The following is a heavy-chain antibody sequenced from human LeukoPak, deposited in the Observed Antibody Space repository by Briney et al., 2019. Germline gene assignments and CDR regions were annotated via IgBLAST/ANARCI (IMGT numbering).Heavy chain of an antibody. V-gene: IGHV3-74*01. Sequence: GGSLRLSCAASGFTFSSYWMHWVRQAPGKGLVWVSRINSDGSSTSYADSVKGRFTISRDSAKNTLYLQMNSLRAEDTAVYYCARVGLYSSGRYSDDWFDPWGQGTLVTVSS. D-gene: IGHD6-19*01. CDR2: INSDGSST. CDR3: ARVGLYSSGRYSDDWFDP. CDR1: GFTFSSYW. J-gene: IGHJ5*02.